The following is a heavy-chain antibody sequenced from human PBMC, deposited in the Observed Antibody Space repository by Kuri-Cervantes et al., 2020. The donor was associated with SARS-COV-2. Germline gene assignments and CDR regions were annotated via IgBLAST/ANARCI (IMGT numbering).Heavy chain of an antibody. Sequence: SETLSLTCAVCGGSFSGYYWSWIRQPPGKGLEWIGEINNSGSTNYNPSLKSRVTISVDTSKNQFSLKLSSVTAADTAVYSCARGPLFDDVGLSTWGQGTLVTVSS. CDR2: INNSGST. V-gene: IGHV4-34*01. D-gene: IGHD3/OR15-3a*01. CDR3: ARGPLFDDVGLST. CDR1: GGSFSGYY. J-gene: IGHJ5*02.